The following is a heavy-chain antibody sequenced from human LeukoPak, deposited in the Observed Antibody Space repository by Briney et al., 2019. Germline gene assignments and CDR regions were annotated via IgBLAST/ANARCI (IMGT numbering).Heavy chain of an antibody. V-gene: IGHV4-39*01. CDR2: IYYSGST. CDR1: AGSISSSSYS. D-gene: IGHD6-19*01. J-gene: IGHJ4*02. CDR3: ARSVRIAVAGISNLNLPN. Sequence: SETLSLTCTVSAGSISSSSYSWGWIRQPPGKGLEWIGSIYYSGSTYYNPSLKSRVTISVDTSKNQFSLKLSSVTAADTAVYYCARSVRIAVAGISNLNLPNWGQGTLVTVSS.